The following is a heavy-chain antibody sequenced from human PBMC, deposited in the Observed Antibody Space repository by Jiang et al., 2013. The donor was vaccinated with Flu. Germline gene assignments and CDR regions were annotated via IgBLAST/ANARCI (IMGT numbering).Heavy chain of an antibody. CDR3: ARHRYSGTYYFDY. V-gene: IGHV5-51*01. CDR1: GYNFNKSW. D-gene: IGHD5-12*01. Sequence: GAEVKKPGESLKISCRCSGYNFNKSWIGWVRQMPGKGLEWMGIINPNDSQTRYSPSFQGQVTISADKSISTATCSGAAWRPRTPPCTYXARHRYSGTYYFDYWGQG. J-gene: IGHJ4*02. CDR2: INPNDSQT.